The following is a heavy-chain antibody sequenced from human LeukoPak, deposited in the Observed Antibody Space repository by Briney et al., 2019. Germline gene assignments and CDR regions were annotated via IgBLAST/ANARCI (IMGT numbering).Heavy chain of an antibody. CDR2: ISGSGGST. D-gene: IGHD3-10*01. J-gene: IGHJ4*02. CDR3: AKNPHVLLWFGELSY. Sequence: PGGSLRPSCAASGFTFSSYAMSWVRQAPGKGLEWVSAISGSGGSTYYADSVKGRFTISRDNSKNTLYLQMNSLRAEDTAVYYCAKNPHVLLWFGELSYWGQGTLVTVSS. CDR1: GFTFSSYA. V-gene: IGHV3-23*01.